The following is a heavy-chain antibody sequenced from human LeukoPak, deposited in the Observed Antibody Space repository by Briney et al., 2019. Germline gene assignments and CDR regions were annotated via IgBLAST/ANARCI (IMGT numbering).Heavy chain of an antibody. CDR3: ARGDDLLLLDY. D-gene: IGHD3-16*01. Sequence: GESLQISGKGSGYTFTSYWSGWVRPVPGKGREGRGIISRGASYTRYSPSFQGQLTISADKSINTASLQWSSLKASDTAMYFCARGDDLLLLDYWGQGTLVTVSS. CDR1: GYTFTSYW. CDR2: ISRGASYT. J-gene: IGHJ4*02. V-gene: IGHV5-51*01.